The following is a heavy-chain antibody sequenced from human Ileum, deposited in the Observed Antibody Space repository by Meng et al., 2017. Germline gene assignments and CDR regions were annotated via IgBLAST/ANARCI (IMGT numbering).Heavy chain of an antibody. V-gene: IGHV4-4*02. D-gene: IGHD2-21*01. CDR2: FHPGSGA. J-gene: IGHJ4*02. Sequence: QVPLEGSGPGLVKPSGTLSLTGAVSGGSISSGTWWSWVRQPPGKGLQWIGEFHPGSGATYNPSLKARVTISVDTSMQQFSLQLTSVTAADTAVYYCAKNGAYCLESWGQGTLVTVSS. CDR3: AKNGAYCLES. CDR1: GGSISSGTW.